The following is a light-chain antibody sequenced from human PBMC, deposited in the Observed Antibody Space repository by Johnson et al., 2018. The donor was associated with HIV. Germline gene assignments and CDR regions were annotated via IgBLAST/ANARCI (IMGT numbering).Light chain of an antibody. J-gene: IGLJ1*01. CDR3: ETWDSSLSGV. V-gene: IGLV1-51*01. CDR1: SSDMGNYA. Sequence: QSMLTQPPSVSAAPGQKVTISFSGRSSDMGNYAISWYQQLPGTVPKLLIYDNNKRPSGIPDRFSGSKSGTSATLGITGLQTGDEADYYCETWDSSLSGVFGTGTKVTVL. CDR2: DNN.